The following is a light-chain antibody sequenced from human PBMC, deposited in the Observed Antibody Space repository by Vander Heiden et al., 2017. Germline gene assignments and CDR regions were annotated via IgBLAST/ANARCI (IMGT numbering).Light chain of an antibody. V-gene: IGLV10-54*04. CDR1: SSNVGNQG. J-gene: IGLJ1*01. Sequence: QAGLTQPPSVSKDLRQTATLTCTGNSSNVGNQGAAWLQQHQGHPPKLLSYRNNNRPSGISERFSAFRSGNTASLTITGLQPEDEADYYCSAWDSSLSVYVFGTGTKVTVL. CDR3: SAWDSSLSVYV. CDR2: RNN.